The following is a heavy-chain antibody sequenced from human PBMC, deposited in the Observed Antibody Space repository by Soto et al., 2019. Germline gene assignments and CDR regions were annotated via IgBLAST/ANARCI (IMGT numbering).Heavy chain of an antibody. Sequence: ASVKVFCKAPGYTFTSYGISWARQAPGQRLEWMGWISAYDGNTNCARKRQARVTMTTDTATSRDYMELRRLRSDDTAVYYCATGGDGYNCEFDFSGQGTLVTVAS. V-gene: IGHV1-18*01. CDR1: GYTFTSYG. D-gene: IGHD5-12*01. CDR3: ATGGDGYNCEFDF. J-gene: IGHJ4*02. CDR2: ISAYDGNT.